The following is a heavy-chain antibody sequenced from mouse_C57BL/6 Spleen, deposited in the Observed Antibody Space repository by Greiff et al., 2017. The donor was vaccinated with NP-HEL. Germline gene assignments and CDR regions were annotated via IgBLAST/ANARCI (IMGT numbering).Heavy chain of an antibody. CDR3: ARGNYSNPAWFAY. J-gene: IGHJ3*01. Sequence: VQLQQSGAELARPGASVKLSCKASGYTFTSYGISWVKQRTGQGLEWIGEIYPRSGNTYYNEKFKGKATLTADKSSSTAYMELRSLTSEDSAVYFCARGNYSNPAWFAYWGQGTLVTVSA. V-gene: IGHV1-81*01. CDR1: GYTFTSYG. CDR2: IYPRSGNT. D-gene: IGHD2-5*01.